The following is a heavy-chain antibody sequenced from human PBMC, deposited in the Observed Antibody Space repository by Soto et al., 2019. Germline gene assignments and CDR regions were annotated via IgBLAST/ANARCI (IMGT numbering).Heavy chain of an antibody. D-gene: IGHD4-4*01. CDR2: IYYSGTT. CDR3: ARTYCTTTACQAQGIGV. J-gene: IGHJ6*02. CDR1: GGSVSSGSYY. V-gene: IGHV4-61*01. Sequence: SDTLSLICTVSGGSVSSGSYYWTWIRQPPGKGLEWLGYIYYSGTTNYNPPLKSRITISVDTSGNQFSLKLSSVTAADTAVYFCARTYCTTTACQAQGIGVWGQGTTVP.